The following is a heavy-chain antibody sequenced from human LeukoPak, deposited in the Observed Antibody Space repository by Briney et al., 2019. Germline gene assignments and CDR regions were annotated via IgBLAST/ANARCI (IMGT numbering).Heavy chain of an antibody. CDR2: MNPNSGNT. Sequence: ASVKVSSKPSVYPFNTYDINWVRQATGQGRGWMGWMNPNSGNTNCAQKFKGRVTMTWDTAMGTAYMELSSLTSEDTAVYYCASEKWVKREGVYYYYGITVWGQGTTVTVSS. J-gene: IGHJ6*02. V-gene: IGHV1-8*01. CDR1: VYPFNTYD. D-gene: IGHD1-26*01. CDR3: ASEKWVKREGVYYYYGITV.